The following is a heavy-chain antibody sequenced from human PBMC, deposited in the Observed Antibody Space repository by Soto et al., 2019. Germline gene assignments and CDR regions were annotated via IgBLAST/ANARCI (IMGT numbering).Heavy chain of an antibody. CDR3: AKEGSYMGGAFDI. J-gene: IGHJ3*02. V-gene: IGHV3-23*01. D-gene: IGHD3-16*01. CDR1: GISFSTYA. Sequence: EVQLLESGGHLVQPGGSQRLSCTPSGISFSTYAMSWVRQAPGKGLEWVSGISGSGGHTYYADSVKGRFTISRDSSKNTLYLQMNSLRAEDTAVYYCAKEGSYMGGAFDIWGPGTMDTVSS. CDR2: ISGSGGHT.